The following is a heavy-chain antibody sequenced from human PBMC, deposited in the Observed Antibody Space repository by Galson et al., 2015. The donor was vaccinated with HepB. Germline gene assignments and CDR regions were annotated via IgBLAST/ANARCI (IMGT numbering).Heavy chain of an antibody. CDR1: GYTFTSYG. J-gene: IGHJ6*01. CDR2: ISAYNGNT. Sequence: SVKVSCKASGYTFTSYGISWVRQAPGQGLEWMGWISAYNGNTNYAQKLQGRVTMTTDTSTSTAYMELRSLRSDDTAVYYCARDPRLVAGTGPSYYYGMDVWGQGTTVTVSS. CDR3: ARDPRLVAGTGPSYYYGMDV. D-gene: IGHD6-19*01. V-gene: IGHV1-18*04.